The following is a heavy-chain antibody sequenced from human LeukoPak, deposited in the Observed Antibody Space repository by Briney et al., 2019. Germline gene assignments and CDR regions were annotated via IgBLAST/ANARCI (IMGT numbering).Heavy chain of an antibody. CDR2: ILYSGST. V-gene: IGHV4-39*01. CDR3: ARLGGTYDAFDI. Sequence: SETLSLTCTVSGGSISSSRHYWGWIRQPPGKGLEWIGNILYSGSTNYNPSLKSRVTISVDTSKNQFSLKLSSVTAADTAVYYCARLGGTYDAFDIWGQGTMVTVSS. J-gene: IGHJ3*02. CDR1: GGSISSSRHY. D-gene: IGHD1-26*01.